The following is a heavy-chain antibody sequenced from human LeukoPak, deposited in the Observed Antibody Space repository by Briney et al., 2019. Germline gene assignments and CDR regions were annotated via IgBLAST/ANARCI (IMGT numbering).Heavy chain of an antibody. Sequence: PSETLSLTCAVSGGSISSGGYSWSWIRQPPGKGLEWIGYIYHSGSTYYNPSLKSRVTISVDRSKNQFSLKLSSVTAADTAVYYCARGNGDYVNYAFDIWGRGTMVTVSS. D-gene: IGHD4-17*01. J-gene: IGHJ3*02. V-gene: IGHV4-30-2*01. CDR1: GGSISSGGYS. CDR3: ARGNGDYVNYAFDI. CDR2: IYHSGST.